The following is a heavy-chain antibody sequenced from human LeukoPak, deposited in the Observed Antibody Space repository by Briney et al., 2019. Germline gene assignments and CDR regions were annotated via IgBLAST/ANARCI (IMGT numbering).Heavy chain of an antibody. V-gene: IGHV3-15*01. CDR3: ARGASGWSLGY. CDR1: GFTFSNAW. CDR2: IKSKTDGGTT. J-gene: IGHJ4*02. D-gene: IGHD6-19*01. Sequence: PGGSLRLSCAASGFTFSNAWMSWVRQAPGKGLEWVGRIKSKTDGGTTDYAAPVKGRFTISRDDSKNTLYLQMNSLRAEDTAVYYCARGASGWSLGYWGQGTLVTVSS.